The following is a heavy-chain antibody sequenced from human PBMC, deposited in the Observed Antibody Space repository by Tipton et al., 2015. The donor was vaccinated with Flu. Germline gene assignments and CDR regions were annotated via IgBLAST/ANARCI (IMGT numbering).Heavy chain of an antibody. CDR2: VHYRGTQ. D-gene: IGHD3-22*01. Sequence: TLSLTCNVSGGSINNDNYWAWLRQPPGKGLEWIGSVHYRGTQYHSPSLKSRVIMSADTANNLFSLRFSSVTAADTAMYYCTRSLRNSSGSPGYWGQGTLVTVSS. CDR3: TRSLRNSSGSPGY. CDR1: GGSINNDNY. V-gene: IGHV4-39*02. J-gene: IGHJ4*02.